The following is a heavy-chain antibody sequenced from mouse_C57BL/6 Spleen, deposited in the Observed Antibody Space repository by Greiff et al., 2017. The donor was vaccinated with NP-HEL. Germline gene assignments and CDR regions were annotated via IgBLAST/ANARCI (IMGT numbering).Heavy chain of an antibody. J-gene: IGHJ2*01. CDR2: ISSGSSTI. V-gene: IGHV5-17*01. D-gene: IGHD4-1*01. Sequence: DVKLVESGGGLVKPGGSLKLSCAASGFTFSDYGMHWVRQAPEKGLEWVAYISSGSSTIYYADTVKGRFTISRDNAKNTLFLQMTSLRSEDTAMYYCAKLGRFDYWGQGTTLTVSS. CDR1: GFTFSDYG. CDR3: AKLGRFDY.